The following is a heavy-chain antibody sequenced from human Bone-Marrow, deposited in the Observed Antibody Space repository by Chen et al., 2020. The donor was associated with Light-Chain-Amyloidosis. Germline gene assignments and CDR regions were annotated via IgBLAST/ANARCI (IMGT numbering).Heavy chain of an antibody. CDR1: GGSLSSSSYY. CDR2: IHSSGST. J-gene: IGHJ4*02. V-gene: IGHV4-39*07. CDR3: TGDVRLEWAFF. Sequence: QLQLQESGPGLVKPSEPPSLTCTVPGGSLSSSSYYWGWIRQPPGKGLEWIGSIHSSGSTYYSPSLKSRVTISVDPSKNQFSLKLDSVTAADTAVYYCTGDVRLEWAFFWGQGILVTVSS. D-gene: IGHD3-3*01.